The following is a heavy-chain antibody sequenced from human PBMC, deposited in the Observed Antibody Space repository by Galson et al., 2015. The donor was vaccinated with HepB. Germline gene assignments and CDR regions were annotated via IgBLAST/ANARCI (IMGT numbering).Heavy chain of an antibody. J-gene: IGHJ4*02. CDR1: GFTFSSYS. V-gene: IGHV3-21*01. CDR3: TRGTVTTPRFDY. Sequence: SLRLSCAASGFTFSSYSISWVRQAPGKGLEWVSSITSASNYIYYADSVKGRFTISRDNAKNSLYLHMNSLRAEDTAVYYCTRGTVTTPRFDYWGQGTLVTVSS. CDR2: ITSASNYI. D-gene: IGHD4-17*01.